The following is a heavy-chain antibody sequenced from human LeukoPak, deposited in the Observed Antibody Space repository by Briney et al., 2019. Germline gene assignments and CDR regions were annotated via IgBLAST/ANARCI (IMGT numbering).Heavy chain of an antibody. V-gene: IGHV1-2*02. D-gene: IGHD1-14*01. CDR1: GYTFTGYY. CDR2: INPNSGGT. J-gene: IGHJ5*02. Sequence: ASVKVSCKASGYTFTGYYMHWVRQAPGQGLEWMEWINPNSGGTNYAQKFQGRVTMTRDTSISTAYMELSRLRSDDTAVYYCAREGTPDLTWPKNPNWFDPWGQGTLVTVSS. CDR3: AREGTPDLTWPKNPNWFDP.